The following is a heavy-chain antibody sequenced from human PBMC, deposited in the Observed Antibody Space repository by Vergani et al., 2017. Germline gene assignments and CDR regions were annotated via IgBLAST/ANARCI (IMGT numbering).Heavy chain of an antibody. J-gene: IGHJ6*03. D-gene: IGHD6-13*01. V-gene: IGHV3-9*01. CDR3: AKDNSPGIAAFHYMDV. CDR1: GFTFDDYA. Sequence: EVQLVESGGGLVQPGRSLRLSCAASGFTFDDYAMHWVRQAPGKGLEWVSGISWNSGSIGYADSVKGRFTISRDNAKNSLYLQMNSLRAEDTALYYCAKDNSPGIAAFHYMDVWGKGTTVTVSS. CDR2: ISWNSGSI.